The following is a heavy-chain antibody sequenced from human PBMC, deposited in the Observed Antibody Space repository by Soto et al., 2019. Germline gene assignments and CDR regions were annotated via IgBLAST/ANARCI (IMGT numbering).Heavy chain of an antibody. CDR3: VKGGGAYSSSSLWFDP. CDR1: GFTFRNSA. CDR2: ISSNGGST. D-gene: IGHD6-6*01. V-gene: IGHV3-64D*06. J-gene: IGHJ5*02. Sequence: GGSLRLSCSTSGFTFRNSAMHWVRQAPGKGLEYVSAISSNGGSTNYADSVKGRVTVSRHNSNNTLYLQMSSLSPEDTAVYFVVKGGGAYSSSSLWFDPWGQGTLVTVSS.